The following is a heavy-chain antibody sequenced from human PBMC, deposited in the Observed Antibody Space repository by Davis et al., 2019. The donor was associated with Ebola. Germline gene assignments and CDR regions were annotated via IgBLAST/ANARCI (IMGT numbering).Heavy chain of an antibody. Sequence: GESLKTPCAAPGFTFRSYAMHWVRQAPGKGLEWVAVISYDGSNKYYADSVKGRFTISRDNSKNTLYLQMNSLGAEDTAVYYCARDPTYGDYVLYYFDYWGQGTLVTVSS. D-gene: IGHD4-17*01. CDR2: ISYDGSNK. V-gene: IGHV3-30-3*01. J-gene: IGHJ4*02. CDR1: GFTFRSYA. CDR3: ARDPTYGDYVLYYFDY.